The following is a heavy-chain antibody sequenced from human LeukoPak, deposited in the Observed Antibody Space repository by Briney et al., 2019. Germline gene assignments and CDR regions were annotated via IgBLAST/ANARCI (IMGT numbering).Heavy chain of an antibody. V-gene: IGHV3-9*01. CDR3: AKDATSGSYYNPFFRRGMDV. CDR2: ISWNSGSL. CDR1: GFTFGDYA. J-gene: IGHJ6*02. Sequence: PGGSLRLSCAASGFTFGDYAMHWVRQAPGKGLEWVSSISWNSGSLGYADSVKGRVTISRDNAKNSVYLQMNSLRAEDTALYYCAKDATSGSYYNPFFRRGMDVWGQGTTVTVSS. D-gene: IGHD3-10*01.